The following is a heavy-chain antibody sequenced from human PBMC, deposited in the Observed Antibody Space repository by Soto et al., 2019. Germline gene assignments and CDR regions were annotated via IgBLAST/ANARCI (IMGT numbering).Heavy chain of an antibody. J-gene: IGHJ4*02. V-gene: IGHV3-7*01. D-gene: IGHD3-16*01. Sequence: GGSLRLSCAASGFTFSSYWMSWVRQAPGKGLEWVANIKQDGSEKYYVDSVKGRFTISRDNAKNSLYLQMNSLRAEDTAVYYCARSPALYTYNFDYWGQGTLVTVSS. CDR1: GFTFSSYW. CDR2: IKQDGSEK. CDR3: ARSPALYTYNFDY.